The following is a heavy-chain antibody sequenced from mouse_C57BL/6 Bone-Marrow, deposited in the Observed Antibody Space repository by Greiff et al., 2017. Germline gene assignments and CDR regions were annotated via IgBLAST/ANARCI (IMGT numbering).Heavy chain of an antibody. D-gene: IGHD2-3*01. J-gene: IGHJ2*01. Sequence: QVQLQQPGAELVRPGSSVKLSCKASGYTFTSYWMHWVKQRPIQGLEWIGNIDPSDSETHYNQKFKDKATLTVDKSSSTAYMQLSSRTAEDSAVYYCERGRDGCYEGYFDYWGQGTTLTVSS. V-gene: IGHV1-52*01. CDR2: IDPSDSET. CDR1: GYTFTSYW. CDR3: ERGRDGCYEGYFDY.